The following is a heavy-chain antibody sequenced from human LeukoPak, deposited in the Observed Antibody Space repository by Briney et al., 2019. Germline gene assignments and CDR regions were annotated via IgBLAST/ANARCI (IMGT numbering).Heavy chain of an antibody. V-gene: IGHV1-2*02. Sequence: ASVKVSYKASGYTFIGYYVHWVRQAPGQGLEWMGWINSKSGGTNYAQKFQGRVAMTRDTSISTAYMELSRLRSGDTAVYYCARGGDYYDSSGYYDDAFDIWGQGTMVTVSS. D-gene: IGHD3-22*01. CDR1: GYTFIGYY. CDR3: ARGGDYYDSSGYYDDAFDI. J-gene: IGHJ3*02. CDR2: INSKSGGT.